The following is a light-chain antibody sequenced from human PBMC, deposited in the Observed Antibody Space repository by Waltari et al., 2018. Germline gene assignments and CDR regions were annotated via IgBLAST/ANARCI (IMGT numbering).Light chain of an antibody. V-gene: IGLV2-14*01. Sequence: QSALTQPASVSGSPGQSITISCTGTSSDVGGYNFVSWYQQHPGKAPKFMIYDVSNRPSGVSSRVSGSKSGNTASLTISGLQAEDEADYYCSSYTSSSTWVFGGGTKVTVL. J-gene: IGLJ3*02. CDR2: DVS. CDR3: SSYTSSSTWV. CDR1: SSDVGGYNF.